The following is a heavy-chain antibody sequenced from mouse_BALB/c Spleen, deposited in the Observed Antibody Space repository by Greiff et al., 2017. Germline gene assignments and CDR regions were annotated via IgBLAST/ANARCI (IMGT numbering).Heavy chain of an antibody. CDR2: ISSGGSYT. D-gene: IGHD2-3*01. CDR3: ARDGYAMDY. J-gene: IGHJ4*01. Sequence: EVKVVESGGDLVKPGGSLKLSCAASGFTFSSYGMSWVRQTPDKRLEWVATISSGGSYTYYPDSVKGRFTISRDNAKNTLYLQMSSLKSEDTAMYYCARDGYAMDYWGQGTSVTVSS. V-gene: IGHV5-6*01. CDR1: GFTFSSYG.